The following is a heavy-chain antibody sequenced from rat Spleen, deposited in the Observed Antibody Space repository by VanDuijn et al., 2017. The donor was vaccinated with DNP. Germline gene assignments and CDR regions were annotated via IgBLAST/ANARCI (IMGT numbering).Heavy chain of an antibody. CDR2: ISYSGST. Sequence: EVQLQESGPGLVKPSQSLSLTCSVTGYSITSNYWGWIRKFPGNEMEWMAYISYSGSTSYNPSLKSRISITRDTSKNQFFLQLNSVTTEDTATYYCARFPIGYGGYSHWYFDFWGPGTMVTVSS. J-gene: IGHJ1*01. V-gene: IGHV3-1*01. CDR1: GYSITSNY. D-gene: IGHD1-11*01. CDR3: ARFPIGYGGYSHWYFDF.